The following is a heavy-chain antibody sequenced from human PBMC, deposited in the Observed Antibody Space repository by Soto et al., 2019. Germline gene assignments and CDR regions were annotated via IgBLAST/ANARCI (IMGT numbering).Heavy chain of an antibody. CDR2: VSYNGGDT. CDR1: GFTFSSYA. D-gene: IGHD1-1*01. Sequence: GGSLRLSCAASGFTFSSYAMTWVRQAPGKGLEWVSIVSYNGGDTYYADSVKGRSTISRDNSKDTVDLQMNGLRAEDTAVYYCARYIRGPTVYYFDFWGPGVLVTVSS. J-gene: IGHJ4*02. CDR3: ARYIRGPTVYYFDF. V-gene: IGHV3-23*01.